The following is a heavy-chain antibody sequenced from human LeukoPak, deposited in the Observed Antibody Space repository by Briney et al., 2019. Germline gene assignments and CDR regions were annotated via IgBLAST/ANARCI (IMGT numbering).Heavy chain of an antibody. CDR3: ARIPRNWFFDY. V-gene: IGHV1-3*04. CDR1: GYTFTTAV. Sequence: ASVKVSCKASGYTFTTAVIHWVRQAPGQRLDWMGWINTDTGNTKFSQKFQDRVTITKDTSASIVYMELNSLRSEDTAVYYCARIPRNWFFDYWGQGTLVTVSS. D-gene: IGHD3-9*01. J-gene: IGHJ4*02. CDR2: INTDTGNT.